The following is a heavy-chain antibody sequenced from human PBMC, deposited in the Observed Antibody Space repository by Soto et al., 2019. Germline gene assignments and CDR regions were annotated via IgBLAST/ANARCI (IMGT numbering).Heavy chain of an antibody. V-gene: IGHV3-30-3*01. Sequence: PGGSLRLSCAASGFTFSSYAMHWVRQAPGKGLEWVAVISYDGSNKYYADSVKGRFTISRDNAKNSLYLQMNRLRADDTAVYYCATDSGYSSASAYYFDFWGQGALVTVSS. CDR1: GFTFSSYA. CDR2: ISYDGSNK. D-gene: IGHD5-12*01. J-gene: IGHJ4*02. CDR3: ATDSGYSSASAYYFDF.